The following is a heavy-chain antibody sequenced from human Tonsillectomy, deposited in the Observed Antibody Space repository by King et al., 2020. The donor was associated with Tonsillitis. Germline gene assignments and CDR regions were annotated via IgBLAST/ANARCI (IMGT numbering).Heavy chain of an antibody. CDR1: GFTFSSYW. Sequence: VQLVESGGGLVQPGGSLRLSCVASGFTFSSYWMHWVRHAPGKGLVWVSRINSDGSSTIYADSVKGRFTISRDNAKNTLYLQINSLSAGDTAVYYCARDGIPATLTYYYFYYMDVWGKGTTVTVSS. J-gene: IGHJ6*03. V-gene: IGHV3-74*01. CDR2: INSDGSST. D-gene: IGHD2-2*01. CDR3: ARDGIPATLTYYYFYYMDV.